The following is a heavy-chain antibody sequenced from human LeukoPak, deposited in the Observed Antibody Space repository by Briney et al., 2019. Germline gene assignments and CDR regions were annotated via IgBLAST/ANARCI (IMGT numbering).Heavy chain of an antibody. V-gene: IGHV4-61*01. Sequence: SETLSLTCTVSGGSVNSDSFYWTWIRQPPGTGLEWIGYIYYSGNTNYNPSLKSRVTISVDTSRNQFSLKLNSVTAADTAVYYCATHSSASSFRFWGQGTLITVSS. D-gene: IGHD3-10*01. CDR1: GGSVNSDSFY. J-gene: IGHJ4*02. CDR2: IYYSGNT. CDR3: ATHSSASSFRF.